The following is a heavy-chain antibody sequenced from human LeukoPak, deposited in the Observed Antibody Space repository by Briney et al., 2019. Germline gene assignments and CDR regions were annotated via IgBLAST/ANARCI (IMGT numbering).Heavy chain of an antibody. V-gene: IGHV1-2*02. D-gene: IGHD6-13*01. CDR2: INPNSGGT. CDR3: ARGGGYSSSWYFARYYYYYMDV. CDR1: GYTFTGYY. Sequence: ASVKVSCKASGYTFTGYYMHWVRQAPGQGLEWMGWINPNSGGTNYAQKFQGRVTMTRDTSISTAYMELSSLRSEDTAVYYCARGGGYSSSWYFARYYYYYMDVWGKGTTVTVSS. J-gene: IGHJ6*03.